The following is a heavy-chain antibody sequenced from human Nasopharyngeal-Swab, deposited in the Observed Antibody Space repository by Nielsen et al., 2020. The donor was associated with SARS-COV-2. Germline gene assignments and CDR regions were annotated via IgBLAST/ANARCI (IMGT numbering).Heavy chain of an antibody. D-gene: IGHD2-15*01. CDR3: ATNVRKVADVFDY. CDR2: FDPEDGET. Sequence: ASVQVSCTVSGYTLTELSMHWVRQAPGKGLECMGGFDPEDGETINAQKIQGRVIMTEDTSTDTAYMELSSLRSEDTAVYYCATNVRKVADVFDYWGQGTLVTVSS. J-gene: IGHJ4*02. CDR1: GYTLTELS. V-gene: IGHV1-24*01.